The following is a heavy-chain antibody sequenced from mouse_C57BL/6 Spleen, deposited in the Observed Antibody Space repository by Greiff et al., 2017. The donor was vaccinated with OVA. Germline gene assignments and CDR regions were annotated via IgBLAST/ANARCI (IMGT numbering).Heavy chain of an antibody. CDR2: IDPSDSYT. V-gene: IGHV1-50*01. Sequence: QVQLQQPGAELVKPGASVKLSCKASGYTFTSYWMQWVKQRPGQGLEWIGEIDPSDSYTNYNQKFKGKATLTVDTSSSTAYMQLSSLTSEDSAVDYCARENSNYEDYWGQGTTLTVSS. CDR1: GYTFTSYW. CDR3: ARENSNYEDY. D-gene: IGHD2-5*01. J-gene: IGHJ2*01.